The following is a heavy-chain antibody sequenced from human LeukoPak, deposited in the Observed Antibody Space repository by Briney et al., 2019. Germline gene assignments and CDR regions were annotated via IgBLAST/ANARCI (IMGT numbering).Heavy chain of an antibody. D-gene: IGHD4-17*01. CDR3: ARGGDDDFDLGDY. CDR1: GFTFCRYW. Sequence: GALRLSCAASGFTFCRYWMRWVRQAPGEGVEGVANIKQDGSAKYYVDSVKGRFTISRDNAKNSMYLQMNSLRAEDTAVYYCARGGDDDFDLGDYWGQGTLVTVSS. V-gene: IGHV3-7*01. CDR2: IKQDGSAK. J-gene: IGHJ4*02.